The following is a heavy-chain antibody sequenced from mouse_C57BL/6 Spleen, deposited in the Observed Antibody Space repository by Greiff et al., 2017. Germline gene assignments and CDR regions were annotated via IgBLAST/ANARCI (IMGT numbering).Heavy chain of an antibody. CDR1: GFNIKDYY. CDR3: TTNDGSSYGFAY. Sequence: VQLQQSGAELVRPGASVKLSCTASGFNIKDYYMHWVKQRPEQGLEWIGRIDPEDGDTEYAPKFQGKATMTADTSSNTAYLQLSSLTSEDTAVYYCTTNDGSSYGFAYWGQGTLVTVSA. J-gene: IGHJ3*01. V-gene: IGHV14-1*01. D-gene: IGHD1-1*01. CDR2: IDPEDGDT.